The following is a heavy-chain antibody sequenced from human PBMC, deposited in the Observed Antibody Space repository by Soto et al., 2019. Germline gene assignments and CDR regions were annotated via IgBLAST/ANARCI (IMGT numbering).Heavy chain of an antibody. CDR2: VYYSGST. CDR3: ARVGIRGLESWFDP. J-gene: IGHJ5*02. D-gene: IGHD3-10*01. V-gene: IGHV4-61*01. CDR1: GGSVSSGSYY. Sequence: QVQLQESGPGLVKPSETLSLTCTVSGGSVSSGSYYWSWIRQPPGKGLEWIGFVYYSGSTNYNPSVKSRVTISVDTSKNQFSLKLSSVTAADTAVYYCARVGIRGLESWFDPWGRGTLVTVSS.